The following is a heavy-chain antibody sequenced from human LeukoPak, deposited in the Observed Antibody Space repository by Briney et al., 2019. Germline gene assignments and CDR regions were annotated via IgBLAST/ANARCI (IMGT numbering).Heavy chain of an antibody. J-gene: IGHJ4*02. CDR3: ARVIDGYNLDVFDY. Sequence: PGGSLRLSCAASGFTFSSYWMSWVRQAPGKGLEWVANIKQDGSEKYYVDSVKGRFTISRDNAKNSLYLQMNSLRAEDTAVYYCARVIDGYNLDVFDYWGQGTLVTVSS. CDR1: GFTFSSYW. CDR2: IKQDGSEK. D-gene: IGHD5-24*01. V-gene: IGHV3-7*01.